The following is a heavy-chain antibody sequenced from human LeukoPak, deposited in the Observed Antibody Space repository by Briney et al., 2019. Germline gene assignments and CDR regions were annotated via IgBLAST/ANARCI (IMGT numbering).Heavy chain of an antibody. J-gene: IGHJ6*03. V-gene: IGHV1-46*01. CDR3: ARGLKNDAIYYYYYMDV. CDR2: INPSGGST. CDR1: GYTFTGYC. Sequence: ASVKVSCKASGYTFTGYCMHWVRQAPGQGLEWMGIINPSGGSTSYAQKFQGRVTMTRDTSTSTVYMELSSLRSEDTAVYYCARGLKNDAIYYYYYMDVWGKGTTVTVSS. D-gene: IGHD2-2*01.